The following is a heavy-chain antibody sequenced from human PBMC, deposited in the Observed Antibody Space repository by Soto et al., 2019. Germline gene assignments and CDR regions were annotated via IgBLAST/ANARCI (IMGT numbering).Heavy chain of an antibody. CDR2: INCYSCYT. CDR3: ARYFLNDYGDPGWFDP. V-gene: IGHV1-18*01. CDR1: GYTFSSYG. D-gene: IGHD4-17*01. J-gene: IGHJ5*02. Sequence: QVQLVQSGVEVKGPGASVTVSCKASGYTFSSYGIAWVRQAPGQGLEWLGWINCYSCYTHYVQTFQGRLSFTTDSSASTAYLELRSLISDDTAVYYCARYFLNDYGDPGWFDPWGQGTLVTVSS.